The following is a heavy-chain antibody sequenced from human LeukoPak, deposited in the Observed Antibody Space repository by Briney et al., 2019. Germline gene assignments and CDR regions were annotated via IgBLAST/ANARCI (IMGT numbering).Heavy chain of an antibody. CDR2: ISSSSNYM. CDR1: GFTFSIYS. J-gene: IGHJ5*02. D-gene: IGHD3-10*01. CDR3: ASTGITLVRGVPTWFGP. Sequence: GSLRLSCAASGFTFSIYSMNWVRQAPGKGLEWVSSISSSSNYMYYADSVKGRFTISRDNANNSLYLQMNSLRAEDTAMYFCASTGITLVRGVPTWFGPWGQGTLVTVSS. V-gene: IGHV3-21*01.